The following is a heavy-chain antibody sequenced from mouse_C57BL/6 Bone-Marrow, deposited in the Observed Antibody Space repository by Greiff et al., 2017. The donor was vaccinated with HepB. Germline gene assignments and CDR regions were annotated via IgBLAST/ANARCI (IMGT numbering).Heavy chain of an antibody. J-gene: IGHJ3*01. D-gene: IGHD1-1*01. V-gene: IGHV5-12*01. Sequence: EVKVVESGGGLVQPGGSLKLSCAASGFTFSDYYMYWVRQTPEKRLEWVAYISTGGGSTYYPDTVKGRFTISRDNAKNTLYLQMSRLKSEDTAMYYCARPSYYGSSGFAYWGQGTLVTVSA. CDR3: ARPSYYGSSGFAY. CDR2: ISTGGGST. CDR1: GFTFSDYY.